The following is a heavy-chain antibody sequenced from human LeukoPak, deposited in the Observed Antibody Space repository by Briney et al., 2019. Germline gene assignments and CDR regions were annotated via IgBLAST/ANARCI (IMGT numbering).Heavy chain of an antibody. Sequence: ASVTVSFTASGYTFTGYYMHWVRQAPGQGLEWMGWINPNSGGTNYAQKVHGRVTMTRDTSISTAYMELSRLRSDDTAVYYCASDSRIQLWRPLDYWGQGTLVTVSS. J-gene: IGHJ4*02. CDR1: GYTFTGYY. CDR2: INPNSGGT. D-gene: IGHD5-18*01. V-gene: IGHV1-2*02. CDR3: ASDSRIQLWRPLDY.